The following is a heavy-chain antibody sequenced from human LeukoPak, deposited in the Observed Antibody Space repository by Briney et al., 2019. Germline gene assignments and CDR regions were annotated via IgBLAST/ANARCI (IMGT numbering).Heavy chain of an antibody. V-gene: IGHV3-20*04. J-gene: IGHJ4*02. D-gene: IGHD6-19*01. CDR3: AGGDRNGWYFDY. CDR2: INWNGGST. Sequence: GGSLRLSCAASGFRFDVHSMSWVRQAPGKGLEWVSGINWNGGSTGYGDSVKGRFTISRDNAKNSLYLQMNSLRGEDTALYFCAGGDRNGWYFDYWGQGILVTASS. CDR1: GFRFDVHS.